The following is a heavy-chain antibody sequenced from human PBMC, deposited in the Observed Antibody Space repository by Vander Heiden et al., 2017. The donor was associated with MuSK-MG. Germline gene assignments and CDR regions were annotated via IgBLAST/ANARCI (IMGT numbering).Heavy chain of an antibody. D-gene: IGHD3-10*01. CDR3: ASRYYYGSGPDY. J-gene: IGHJ4*02. Sequence: QVQLQESGPGLVKPSETLSLTCPVSGGSISSYSWSWIRQPPGKGLGWIGYIFHSGSTNHNPSLKSRVTISADTSKKQFSLKVSSVTAADTAVYYCASRYYYGSGPDYWGQGTLVTVSS. V-gene: IGHV4-59*01. CDR2: IFHSGST. CDR1: GGSISSYS.